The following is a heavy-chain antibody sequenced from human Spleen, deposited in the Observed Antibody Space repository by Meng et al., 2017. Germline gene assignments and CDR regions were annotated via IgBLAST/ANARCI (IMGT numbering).Heavy chain of an antibody. Sequence: QVQLQQWRAGPLKPSETLSLTCVVSGGSFSDYYWSWIRQPPGKGLEWIGEINHSGSTNYNPSLESRATISVDTSQNNLSLKLSSVTAADSAVYYCARGPTTMAHDFDYWGQGTLVTVSS. D-gene: IGHD4-11*01. CDR2: INHSGST. V-gene: IGHV4-34*01. CDR1: GGSFSDYY. J-gene: IGHJ4*02. CDR3: ARGPTTMAHDFDY.